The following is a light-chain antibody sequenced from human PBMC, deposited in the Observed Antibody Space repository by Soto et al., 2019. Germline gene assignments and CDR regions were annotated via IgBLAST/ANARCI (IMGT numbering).Light chain of an antibody. Sequence: QSVLTQPRSVSGSPGQSVTISCTGTSSDVGAYSYVSWYQQHPGKAPKLMIYDVSKRPSGVPDRFSGSKSGNTASLTISGLQAEDEADYYCQSYDSGVTGSVFGTGTKVTVL. V-gene: IGLV2-11*01. J-gene: IGLJ1*01. CDR2: DVS. CDR1: SSDVGAYSY. CDR3: QSYDSGVTGSV.